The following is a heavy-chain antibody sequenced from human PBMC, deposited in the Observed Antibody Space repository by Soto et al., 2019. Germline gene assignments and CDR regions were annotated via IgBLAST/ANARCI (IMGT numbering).Heavy chain of an antibody. CDR2: IYYSGST. Sequence: PSETLSLTCTVSGGSISSGDYYWSWIRQPPGKGLEWIGYIYYSGSTYYNPSLKSRVTISVDTSKSQFSLKLSYVTAADTAVYYCAREDIVVVPSAQRGYYYGMDVWGQGTTVTVSS. CDR1: GGSISSGDYY. CDR3: AREDIVVVPSAQRGYYYGMDV. V-gene: IGHV4-30-4*01. J-gene: IGHJ6*02. D-gene: IGHD2-2*01.